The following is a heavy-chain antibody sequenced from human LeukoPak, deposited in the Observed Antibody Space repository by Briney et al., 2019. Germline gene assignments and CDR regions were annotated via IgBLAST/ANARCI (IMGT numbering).Heavy chain of an antibody. D-gene: IGHD6-6*01. CDR3: ARLAAGAARPDSVDS. CDR2: TYYRSKWYD. Sequence: SQTLSLTCAISGDSVSSNSAAWNWIRQSPSRGLEWLGRTYYRSKWYDDYAVSVKSRITINPDTSKNQFSLHLNSVTPEDTAVYYCARLAAGAARPDSVDSWGLGTLVTVSS. V-gene: IGHV6-1*01. CDR1: GDSVSSNSAA. J-gene: IGHJ4*02.